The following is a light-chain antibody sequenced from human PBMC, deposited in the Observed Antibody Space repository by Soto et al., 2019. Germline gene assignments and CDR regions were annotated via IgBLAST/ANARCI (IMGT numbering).Light chain of an antibody. CDR2: EVS. V-gene: IGLV2-14*01. Sequence: QSVLTQPASVSGSPGQSITISCTGTSSDVGGYNYVSWYQQHPGKAPKLMIYEVSNRPSGVSNRFSGSKSGNTASLTISGLKAEDEADYYCSSYTSSSTLVVFGTGTKVTVL. J-gene: IGLJ1*01. CDR1: SSDVGGYNY. CDR3: SSYTSSSTLVV.